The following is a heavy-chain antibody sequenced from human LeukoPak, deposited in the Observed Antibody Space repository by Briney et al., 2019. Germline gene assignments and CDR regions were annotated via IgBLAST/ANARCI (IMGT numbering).Heavy chain of an antibody. CDR2: ISSSGGTI. V-gene: IGHV3-11*01. D-gene: IGHD4-17*01. CDR3: ARPVDYGAYYFDY. J-gene: IGHJ4*02. CDR1: GFTFSDYY. Sequence: GGSLRLSCVASGFTFSDYYMSWIRQAPGKGLEWVSYISSSGGTIYYADSVKGRFTISRDNAKNSLYLQMNSLRAEDTAVYYCARPVDYGAYYFDYWGQGTLVTVSS.